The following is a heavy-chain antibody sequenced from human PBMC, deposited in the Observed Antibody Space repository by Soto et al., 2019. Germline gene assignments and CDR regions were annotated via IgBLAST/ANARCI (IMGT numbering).Heavy chain of an antibody. CDR1: GFTFSAYA. Sequence: EVQLLESGGGLVQPGESLRLSCAASGFTFSAYAMIWVRQAPGKGLEWVSATSGSGSSTYYPDSVKGRFTISRDNSKNTLFLQMNSLRAEDTAVDYCAKGCDRYSYYHGTDVWGQGTTVTVSS. CDR2: TSGSGSST. J-gene: IGHJ6*02. V-gene: IGHV3-23*01. D-gene: IGHD2-2*02. CDR3: AKGCDRYSYYHGTDV.